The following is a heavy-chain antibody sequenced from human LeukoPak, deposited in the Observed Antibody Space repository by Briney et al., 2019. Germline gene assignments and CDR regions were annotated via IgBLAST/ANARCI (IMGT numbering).Heavy chain of an antibody. D-gene: IGHD4-17*01. V-gene: IGHV3-21*01. J-gene: IGHJ4*02. Sequence: GGSLRLSCAASGFTFSSYSMNWVRQAPGKGLEWVSSISSSSSYIYYADSVKGRFTISRDNAKNSLYLQMNSLRAEDTAVYYCARDSDYGDYFDYWGQGTLVTVSS. CDR3: ARDSDYGDYFDY. CDR1: GFTFSSYS. CDR2: ISSSSSYI.